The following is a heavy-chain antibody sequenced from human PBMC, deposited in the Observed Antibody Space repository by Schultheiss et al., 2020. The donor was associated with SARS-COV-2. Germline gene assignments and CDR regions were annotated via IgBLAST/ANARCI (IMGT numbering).Heavy chain of an antibody. V-gene: IGHV4-4*07. J-gene: IGHJ5*02. CDR2: FYARGST. Sequence: SQTLSLTCTVSGGSISSYYWSWIRQTAGKGLEFIGRFYARGSTNYNPSLKSRVTMSVDTSKNQFSLKLSSVTAADTAVYYCARGGYSNYVIRRWFDPWGQGTLVTVSS. CDR1: GGSISSYY. D-gene: IGHD4-11*01. CDR3: ARGGYSNYVIRRWFDP.